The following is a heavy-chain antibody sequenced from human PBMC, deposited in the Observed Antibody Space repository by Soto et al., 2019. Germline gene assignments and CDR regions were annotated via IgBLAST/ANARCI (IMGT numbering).Heavy chain of an antibody. V-gene: IGHV4-34*01. J-gene: IGHJ6*02. D-gene: IGHD3-16*01. CDR2: INHSGST. CDR1: GGSFSGYY. CDR3: ASEFGLLYYGMDV. Sequence: PSETLSLTCAVYGGSFSGYYWSWIRQPPGKGLEWIGEINHSGSTNYNPSLKSRVTISVDTSKNQFSLKLSSVTAADTAVYYCASEFGLLYYGMDVWGQGTTVTVSS.